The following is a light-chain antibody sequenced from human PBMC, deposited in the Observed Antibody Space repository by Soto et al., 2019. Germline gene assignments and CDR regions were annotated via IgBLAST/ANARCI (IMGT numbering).Light chain of an antibody. Sequence: DIQMTQSPSSLGASVGDRVTISCRASQGIANYLAWYQQKTWEVPKLLIFAASTLHSGVSSRFTGSGAGTEFTLTISSLQPEDVATYYCQKYNWPPFTFGPGTKVEIK. CDR2: AAS. CDR1: QGIANY. V-gene: IGKV1-27*01. CDR3: QKYNWPPFT. J-gene: IGKJ3*01.